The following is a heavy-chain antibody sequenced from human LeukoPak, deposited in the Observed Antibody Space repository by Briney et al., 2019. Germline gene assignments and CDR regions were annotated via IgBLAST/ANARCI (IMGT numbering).Heavy chain of an antibody. V-gene: IGHV1-18*01. Sequence: ASVKVSCKASRYTFTSYGISGVRQAPGQGLEWMGWISAYNGNTNYAQKLQGRVTMTTDTSTSTAYMEVRSLRSDDTAVYYCARTLTGTTLHFDYWGQGTLVTVSS. CDR2: ISAYNGNT. J-gene: IGHJ4*02. CDR3: ARTLTGTTLHFDY. D-gene: IGHD1-7*01. CDR1: RYTFTSYG.